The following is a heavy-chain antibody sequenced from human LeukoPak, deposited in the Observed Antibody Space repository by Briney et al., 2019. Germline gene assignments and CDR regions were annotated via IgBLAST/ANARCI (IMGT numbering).Heavy chain of an antibody. CDR2: ISGSGVNT. D-gene: IGHD2-15*01. V-gene: IGHV3-23*01. Sequence: GGSLRLSCAASGFPFSTYAMTWVRQAPGKGLEWVSAISGSGVNTYYADSVKGRFTIPRDNSRNTLYLQMTSLRAEDTALYYCAKRGPGYCSGGGCYTWFDPWGQGTLATVSS. CDR3: AKRGPGYCSGGGCYTWFDP. CDR1: GFPFSTYA. J-gene: IGHJ5*02.